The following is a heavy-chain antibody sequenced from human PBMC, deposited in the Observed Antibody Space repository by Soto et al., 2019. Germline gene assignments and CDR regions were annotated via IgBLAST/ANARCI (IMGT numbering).Heavy chain of an antibody. J-gene: IGHJ3*02. CDR1: GFTFSSYG. V-gene: IGHV3-30*18. Sequence: QVQLVESGGGVVQPGRSLRLSCAASGFTFSSYGMHWVRQAPGKGLEWVAVISYDGSNKYYADSVKGRFTISRDSSKNRLYVQMNSLRAEDTAVFYCAKALRQWLVHDAFDIWGQGTMVTVSS. CDR3: AKALRQWLVHDAFDI. CDR2: ISYDGSNK. D-gene: IGHD6-19*01.